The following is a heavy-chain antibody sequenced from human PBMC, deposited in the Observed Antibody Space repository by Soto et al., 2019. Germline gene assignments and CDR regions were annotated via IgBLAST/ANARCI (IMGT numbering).Heavy chain of an antibody. Sequence: PSETLSLTCTVSGGSISSGGYYWSWIRQHPGKGLEWIGYIYYSGSTYYNPSLKSRVTISVDTSKNQFSLKLSSVTAADTAVYYCARDLLVPAAMPRGFDPWGQGTLVTAPQ. CDR1: GGSISSGGYY. D-gene: IGHD2-2*01. V-gene: IGHV4-31*03. CDR2: IYYSGST. J-gene: IGHJ5*02. CDR3: ARDLLVPAAMPRGFDP.